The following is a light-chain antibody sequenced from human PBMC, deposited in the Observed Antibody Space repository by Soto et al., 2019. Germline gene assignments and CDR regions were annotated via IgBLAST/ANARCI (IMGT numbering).Light chain of an antibody. CDR1: QNVNNW. CDR2: DAS. J-gene: IGKJ1*01. Sequence: DIQMTQFPSALSASVGDRVTITCRASQNVNNWLAWYQHKPGKAPQLLIYDASVLETGVPSRFSGSGSGTEFTLAISGLQSDDFATYYGQQYNTYWTFGPGTKVEVK. V-gene: IGKV1-5*01. CDR3: QQYNTYWT.